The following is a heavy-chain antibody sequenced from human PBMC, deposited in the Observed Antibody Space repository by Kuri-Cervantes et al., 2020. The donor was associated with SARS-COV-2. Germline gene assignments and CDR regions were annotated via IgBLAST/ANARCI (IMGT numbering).Heavy chain of an antibody. Sequence: SETLSLTCTVSGGSISSGSYYWSWIRQPPGKGLEWIGSIYHSGSTYYNPSLKSRVTISVDTSKNQFSLKLSSVTAADTAVYYCARQHVLRYFDWLSKNNWFDPWGQGTLVTVSS. V-gene: IGHV4-39*01. D-gene: IGHD3-9*01. J-gene: IGHJ5*02. CDR2: IYHSGST. CDR3: ARQHVLRYFDWLSKNNWFDP. CDR1: GGSISSGSYY.